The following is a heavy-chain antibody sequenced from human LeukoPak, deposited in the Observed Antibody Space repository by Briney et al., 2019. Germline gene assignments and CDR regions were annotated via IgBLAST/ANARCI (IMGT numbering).Heavy chain of an antibody. V-gene: IGHV3-48*03. J-gene: IGHJ4*02. CDR3: ARAGAMVTMEALSY. CDR1: GFTFSSYE. D-gene: IGHD5-18*01. CDR2: ISSSGSTI. Sequence: GGSLRLSCAASGFTFSSYEMNWVRQAPGKGLEWVSYISSSGSTIYYADSVKGRFTIPRDNAKNSLYLQMNSLRAEDTAVHYCARAGAMVTMEALSYWGQGTLVAVSS.